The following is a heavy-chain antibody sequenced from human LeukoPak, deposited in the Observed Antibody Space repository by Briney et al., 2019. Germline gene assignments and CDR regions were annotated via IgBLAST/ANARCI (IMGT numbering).Heavy chain of an antibody. CDR1: GFTFSSYA. V-gene: IGHV3-23*01. D-gene: IGHD6-19*01. CDR3: AKTTTGYSSGRYPGWPVDY. Sequence: PGGSLRLSCAASGFTFSSYAIYWVRQAPGKGLEWVPGISGSGGITYFADPVKGRFTISRDNSKNTVYLQMNSLRAEDTAVYYCAKTTTGYSSGRYPGWPVDYWGQGTLVTVSS. J-gene: IGHJ4*02. CDR2: ISGSGGIT.